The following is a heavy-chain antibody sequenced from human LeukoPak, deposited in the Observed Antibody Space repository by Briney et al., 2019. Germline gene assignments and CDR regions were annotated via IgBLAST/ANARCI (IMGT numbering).Heavy chain of an antibody. CDR2: INSDGSST. CDR3: ARVVGATRKGYYFDY. J-gene: IGHJ4*02. CDR1: GFSVNSHY. Sequence: GGSLRLSCAASGFSVNSHYMNWVRQAPGKGLVWVSRINSDGSSTSYADSVKGRFTISRDNAKNTLYLQMNSLRAEDTAVYYCARVVGATRKGYYFDYWGQGTLVTVSS. V-gene: IGHV3-74*01. D-gene: IGHD1-26*01.